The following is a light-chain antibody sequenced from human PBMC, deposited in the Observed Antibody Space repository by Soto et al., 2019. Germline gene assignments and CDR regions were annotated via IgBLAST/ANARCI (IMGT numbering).Light chain of an antibody. CDR3: QQSSNCRT. J-gene: IGKJ3*01. V-gene: IGKV3-11*01. Sequence: EIVLTQSPATLSLSPGERATLSCRASQSVSSYLAWYQQKPGQAPRLLIYDASNRATGIPARFSGSGSGTDFALTISRLEPEDFAVYYFQQSSNCRTFGPGTKVDIK. CDR2: DAS. CDR1: QSVSSY.